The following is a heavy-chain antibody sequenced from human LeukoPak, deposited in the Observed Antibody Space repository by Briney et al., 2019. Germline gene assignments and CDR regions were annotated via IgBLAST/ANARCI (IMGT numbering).Heavy chain of an antibody. Sequence: GGSLRLSCAASGFTFSSYSMNWVRQAPGKGLEWVSYISSSSSYIYYADSRKGRFPIPRDNAKNSLYLQMNRLRAEDTAVYYCAREEYSGSYYFDYWGQGTLVTVSS. V-gene: IGHV3-21*01. CDR2: ISSSSSYI. J-gene: IGHJ4*02. CDR1: GFTFSSYS. D-gene: IGHD1-26*01. CDR3: AREEYSGSYYFDY.